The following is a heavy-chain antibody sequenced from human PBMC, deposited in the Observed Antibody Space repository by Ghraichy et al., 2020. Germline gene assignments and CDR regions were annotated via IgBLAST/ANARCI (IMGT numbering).Heavy chain of an antibody. CDR3: ARRSIRSTVVVQPPTRGGFDP. Sequence: GSLSLTCGVYGGSLTNYYWSWIRQTPGKGLEWIGEINHSGTTNYNPSLKSRVAISLDTSNNQFFLKLNSVTVADAAVYFCARRSIRSTVVVQPPTRGGFDPWGQGVLVTVSS. CDR2: INHSGTT. J-gene: IGHJ5*02. D-gene: IGHD1-1*01. V-gene: IGHV4-34*01. CDR1: GGSLTNYY.